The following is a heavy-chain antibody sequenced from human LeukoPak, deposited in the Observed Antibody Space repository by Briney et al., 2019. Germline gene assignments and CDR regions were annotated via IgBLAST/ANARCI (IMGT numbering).Heavy chain of an antibody. D-gene: IGHD2/OR15-2a*01. CDR2: ISGNGDYT. Sequence: PGGSLRLSCAASGVTSSNYAMSWVRQAPGKGLQWVSTISGNGDYTYYADSVEGRFTISRDTSKNTLHLQMSSLGAEDPAVYYCAKSPFGSAFGHHPYLYFFKYWGQGTLVTVSS. J-gene: IGHJ4*02. CDR1: GVTSSNYA. V-gene: IGHV3-23*01. CDR3: AKSPFGSAFGHHPYLYFFKY.